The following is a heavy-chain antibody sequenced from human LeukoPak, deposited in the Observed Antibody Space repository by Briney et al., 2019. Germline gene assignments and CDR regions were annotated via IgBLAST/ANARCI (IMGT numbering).Heavy chain of an antibody. V-gene: IGHV3-11*04. D-gene: IGHD5-24*01. Sequence: GGSLRLSCAASGFTFSDYYMSWIRQAPGKGLEWVSYISSSSSTIYYADSVKGRFTISRDNAKNSLYLQMNSLRAEDTAVYYCAREITPDFYYYYMDVWGKGATVTVSS. CDR2: ISSSSSTI. J-gene: IGHJ6*03. CDR1: GFTFSDYY. CDR3: AREITPDFYYYYMDV.